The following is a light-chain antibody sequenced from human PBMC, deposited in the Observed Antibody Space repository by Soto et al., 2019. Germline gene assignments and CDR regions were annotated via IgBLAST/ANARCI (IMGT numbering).Light chain of an antibody. CDR3: QQCGSSPGT. V-gene: IGKV3-20*01. Sequence: DIVFTQSPGTLSFSPGQRATLSCRASQSISSSFLAWYQQKPGQAPRLLIYGASSRATGIPDRFSGSGSGTDFTLTISRLEPEDFAVYYCQQCGSSPGTLGQGTKVDSK. CDR2: GAS. J-gene: IGKJ1*01. CDR1: QSISSSF.